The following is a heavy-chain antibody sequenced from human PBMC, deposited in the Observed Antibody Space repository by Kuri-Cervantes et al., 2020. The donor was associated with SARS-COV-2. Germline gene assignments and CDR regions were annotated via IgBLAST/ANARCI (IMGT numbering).Heavy chain of an antibody. V-gene: IGHV4-59*12. CDR2: IYHSGST. D-gene: IGHD2-2*02. CDR1: GGSISSYY. J-gene: IGHJ3*02. Sequence: SETLSLTCTVSGGSISSYYWSWIRQPPGKGLEWIGSIYHSGSTYYNPSLKSRVTISVDTSTNQFSLKLSSVTAADTAVYYCAREYCSSTSCYNDAFDIWGQGTMVTVSS. CDR3: AREYCSSTSCYNDAFDI.